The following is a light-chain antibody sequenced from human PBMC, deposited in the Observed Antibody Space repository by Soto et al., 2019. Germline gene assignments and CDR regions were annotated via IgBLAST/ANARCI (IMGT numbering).Light chain of an antibody. CDR1: SSNIGAGYD. CDR3: QSYASGLSGYVV. J-gene: IGLJ2*01. CDR2: GNS. V-gene: IGLV1-40*01. Sequence: QSVLTQPPSVSGAPGQRVTISCTGSSSNIGAGYDVHWYQQLPGTAPKLLIYGNSNRPSGVPDRFSGSKSGTSASLAITGLQAEDEAEYDCQSYASGLSGYVVFGGGTKLTVL.